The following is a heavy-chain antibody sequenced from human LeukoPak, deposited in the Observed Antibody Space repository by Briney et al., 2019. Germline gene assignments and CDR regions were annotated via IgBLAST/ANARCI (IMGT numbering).Heavy chain of an antibody. D-gene: IGHD5-12*01. Sequence: GGSLRLSCAASGFTFSSYAMNWGRQAPGKGLEWVSSISSSSSYIYYADSVKGRFTISRDNAKNSLYLQMNSLRAEDTAVYYCAREYSGYGAYHYWGQGTLVTVSS. J-gene: IGHJ4*02. V-gene: IGHV3-21*01. CDR2: ISSSSSYI. CDR1: GFTFSSYA. CDR3: AREYSGYGAYHY.